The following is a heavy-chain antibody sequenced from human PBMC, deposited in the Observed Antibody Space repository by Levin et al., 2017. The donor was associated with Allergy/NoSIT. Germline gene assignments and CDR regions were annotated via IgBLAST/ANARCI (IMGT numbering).Heavy chain of an antibody. CDR2: ISGSGGST. J-gene: IGHJ6*02. Sequence: GESLKISCAASGFTFSSYAMSWVRQAPGKGLEWVSAISGSGGSTYYADSVKGRFTISRDNSKNTLYLQMNSLRAEDTAVYYCAKEEQQLVQNYYYGMDVWGQGTTVTVSS. CDR3: AKEEQQLVQNYYYGMDV. D-gene: IGHD6-13*01. CDR1: GFTFSSYA. V-gene: IGHV3-23*01.